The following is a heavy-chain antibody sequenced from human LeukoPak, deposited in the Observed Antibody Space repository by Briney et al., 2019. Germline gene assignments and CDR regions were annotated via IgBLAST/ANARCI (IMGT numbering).Heavy chain of an antibody. CDR2: INTNTGNP. Sequence: ASVKVSCKASGYTFTNHAMNWVRQAPGQGLEGMGWINTNTGNPTYAQGFTGRFVFSLDTSVSTAYLQISSLKAEDTAVYYCARGEWLLEDWGQGTLVTVSS. CDR3: ARGEWLLED. V-gene: IGHV7-4-1*02. D-gene: IGHD3-3*01. J-gene: IGHJ4*02. CDR1: GYTFTNHA.